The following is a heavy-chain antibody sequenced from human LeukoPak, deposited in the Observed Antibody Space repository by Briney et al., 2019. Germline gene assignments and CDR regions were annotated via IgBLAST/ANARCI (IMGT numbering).Heavy chain of an antibody. D-gene: IGHD2-2*03. CDR1: GFTFSSYA. CDR3: AREAVDIVVVPAATPDY. J-gene: IGHJ4*02. Sequence: GRSLRPSCAASGFTFSSYAMHWVRQAPGKGLEWVAVISYDGSNKYHADYVKGRFTISRDNSKNTLYLQMNSLRAGDTAVYYCAREAVDIVVVPAATPDYWGQGTLVTVSS. CDR2: ISYDGSNK. V-gene: IGHV3-30*04.